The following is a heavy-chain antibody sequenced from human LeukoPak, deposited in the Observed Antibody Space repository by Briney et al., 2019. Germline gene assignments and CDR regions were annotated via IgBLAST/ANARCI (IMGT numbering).Heavy chain of an antibody. CDR3: ARSSHMVRGVMDY. CDR1: GYSFTSYW. D-gene: IGHD3-10*01. Sequence: GESLQISCKGSGYSFTSYWIGWVRQMPGKGLEWMGIIYPGDSDTRYSPSFQGQVTISADKSISTAYLQWSSLKASDTAMYYCARSSHMVRGVMDYWGQGTLVTVSS. J-gene: IGHJ4*02. V-gene: IGHV5-51*01. CDR2: IYPGDSDT.